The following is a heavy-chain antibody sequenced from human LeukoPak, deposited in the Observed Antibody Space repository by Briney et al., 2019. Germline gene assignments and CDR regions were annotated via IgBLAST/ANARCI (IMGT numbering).Heavy chain of an antibody. D-gene: IGHD1-26*01. CDR3: ARDLGDSGSYYRAFDI. CDR2: INHSGST. V-gene: IGHV4-34*01. CDR1: GGSFSGYY. J-gene: IGHJ3*02. Sequence: SETLSLTCAVYGGSFSGYYWSWIRQPPGKGLEWIGEINHSGSTNYNPSLKSRVTISVDTSKNQFSLKLSSVTAADTAVYYCARDLGDSGSYYRAFDIWGQGTMVTVSS.